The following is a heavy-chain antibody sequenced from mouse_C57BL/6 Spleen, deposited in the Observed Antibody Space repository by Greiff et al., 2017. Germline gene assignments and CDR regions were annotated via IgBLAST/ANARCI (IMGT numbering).Heavy chain of an antibody. CDR2: IDPSDSYT. CDR3: ARSGDSFYYAMDY. V-gene: IGHV1-69*01. CDR1: GYTFTSYW. Sequence: LVESGAELVMPGASVKLSCKASGYTFTSYWMHWVKQRPGQGLEWIGEIDPSDSYTNYNQKFKGKSTLTVDKSSSTAYMQLSSLTSEDSAVYYCARSGDSFYYAMDYWGQGTSVTVSS. D-gene: IGHD3-2*01. J-gene: IGHJ4*01.